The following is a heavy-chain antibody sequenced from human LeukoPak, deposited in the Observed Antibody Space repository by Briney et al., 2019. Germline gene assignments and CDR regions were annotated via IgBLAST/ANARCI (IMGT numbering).Heavy chain of an antibody. CDR2: INPNSGGT. CDR3: ARERYYYGSGSYRYYYYGMDV. D-gene: IGHD3-10*01. J-gene: IGHJ6*04. CDR1: GYTFTGYY. V-gene: IGHV1-2*04. Sequence: ASVKGSCKASGYTFTGYYMHWVRQAPGQGLEWMGWINPNSGGTNYAQKFQGWVTMTRDTSISTAYMEPSRLRSDDTAVYYRARERYYYGSGSYRYYYYGMDVWGKGTTVTVSS.